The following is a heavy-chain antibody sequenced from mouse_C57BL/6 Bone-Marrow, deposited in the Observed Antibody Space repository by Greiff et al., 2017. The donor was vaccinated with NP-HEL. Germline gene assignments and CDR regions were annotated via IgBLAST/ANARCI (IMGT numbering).Heavy chain of an antibody. CDR1: GYTFTSYW. V-gene: IGHV1-72*01. CDR3: ARSTAQATWFAY. Sequence: VQLQQPGAELVKPGASVKLSCKASGYTFTSYWMHWVKQRPGRGLEWNGRIDPNSGGTKYNEKFKSKATLTVDKPSSTAYMQLSSLTSEDSAVYYCARSTAQATWFAYWGQGTLVTVSA. CDR2: IDPNSGGT. J-gene: IGHJ3*01. D-gene: IGHD3-2*02.